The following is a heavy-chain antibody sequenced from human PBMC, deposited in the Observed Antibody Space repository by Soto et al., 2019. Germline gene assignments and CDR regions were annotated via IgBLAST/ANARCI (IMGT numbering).Heavy chain of an antibody. D-gene: IGHD3-3*01. J-gene: IGHJ6*02. Sequence: SETLSLTCTVSGGSISSYYWSWIRQPPGKGLEWIGYIYYSGSTHYNPSLKSRVTISVDTAKNQFSLKLRSETAADTAVYYCASSAFDMTIFGVVIDYYGMDVWCQGTPVTVSS. CDR2: IYYSGST. CDR3: ASSAFDMTIFGVVIDYYGMDV. V-gene: IGHV4-59*01. CDR1: GGSISSYY.